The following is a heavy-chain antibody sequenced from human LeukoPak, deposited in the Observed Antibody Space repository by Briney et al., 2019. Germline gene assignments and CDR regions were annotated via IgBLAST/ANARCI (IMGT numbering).Heavy chain of an antibody. Sequence: PSETLSLTCTVSGGSISSYYWSWIRQPAGKGLEWIGRIYTSGSTNYNPSLKSRVTISVDTSKNQFSLKLSSVTAADTAVYYCARAYGDYIGDYYYYGMDVWGQGTTVTVSS. CDR1: GGSISSYY. D-gene: IGHD4-17*01. CDR3: ARAYGDYIGDYYYYGMDV. V-gene: IGHV4-4*07. J-gene: IGHJ6*02. CDR2: IYTSGST.